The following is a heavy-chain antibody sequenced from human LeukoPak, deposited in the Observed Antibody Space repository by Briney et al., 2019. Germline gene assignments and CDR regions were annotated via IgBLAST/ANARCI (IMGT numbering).Heavy chain of an antibody. CDR2: IYSGGST. Sequence: GGSLRLSCAASGFTVSSNYMSWVRQAPGKGLEWVSVIYSGGSTYYADSVKGRFTISRDNSKNTLYLQMNSLRAEDTAVYYCAKEFAYYDSSGYYLPDYWGQGTLVTVSS. V-gene: IGHV3-66*02. CDR3: AKEFAYYDSSGYYLPDY. D-gene: IGHD3-22*01. CDR1: GFTVSSNY. J-gene: IGHJ4*02.